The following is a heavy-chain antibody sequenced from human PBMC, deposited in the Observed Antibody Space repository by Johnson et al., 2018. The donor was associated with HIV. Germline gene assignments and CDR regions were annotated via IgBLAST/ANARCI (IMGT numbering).Heavy chain of an antibody. CDR1: GFTFSSYA. CDR2: ISYDGSNK. CDR3: ARVTMIVVVMQAFDI. J-gene: IGHJ3*02. Sequence: QMLLVESGGGVVQPGRSLRLSCAASGFTFSSYAMHWVRQAPGKGLEWLAVISYDGSNKYYADSVKGRFTISRDNSKNTLYLQMNSLRAEDTAVYYCARVTMIVVVMQAFDIWGQGTLVSVSS. V-gene: IGHV3-30-3*01. D-gene: IGHD3-22*01.